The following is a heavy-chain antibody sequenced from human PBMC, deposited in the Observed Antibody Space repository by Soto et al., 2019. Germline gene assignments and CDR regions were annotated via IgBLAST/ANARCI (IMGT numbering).Heavy chain of an antibody. J-gene: IGHJ5*02. CDR3: AKDRDEYPTFDP. Sequence: PGGSLRLSCAASGFTFSSYGMHWVRQAPGKGLEWVAVISYDGSNKYYADSVKGRFTISRDNSKNTLYLQMNSLRAEDTAVYYCAKDRDEYPTFDPWGQGTLVTVSS. CDR1: GFTFSSYG. D-gene: IGHD2-2*02. CDR2: ISYDGSNK. V-gene: IGHV3-30*18.